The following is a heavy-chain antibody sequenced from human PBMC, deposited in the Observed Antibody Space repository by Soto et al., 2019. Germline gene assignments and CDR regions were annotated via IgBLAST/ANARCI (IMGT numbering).Heavy chain of an antibody. CDR2: ISAYNGNT. CDR1: GYTFTSYG. CDR3: GRFFAPQNDYGDYGPWGGWFDP. V-gene: IGHV1-18*04. J-gene: IGHJ5*02. Sequence: QVQLVQSGAEVKKPGASVKVSCKASGYTFTSYGISWVRQAPGQGLEWMGWISAYNGNTNYAQKLQGRVTMTTDTSTSTAYMELRSLRSDDTAVYYCGRFFAPQNDYGDYGPWGGWFDPWGQGTLVTVSS. D-gene: IGHD4-17*01.